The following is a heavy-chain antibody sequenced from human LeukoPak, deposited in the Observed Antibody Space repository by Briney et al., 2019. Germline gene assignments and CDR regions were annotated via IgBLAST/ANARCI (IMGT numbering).Heavy chain of an antibody. Sequence: SETLSLTCTVSGGSISSYYWSWIRQPPGKGLEWIGYIYYSGSTNYNPSLKSRVTISVDTSKNRFSLKVSSVTAADTAVYYCARGYSGSYQTQNFDYWGQGTLVTVSS. D-gene: IGHD1-26*01. J-gene: IGHJ4*02. CDR1: GGSISSYY. CDR3: ARGYSGSYQTQNFDY. V-gene: IGHV4-59*01. CDR2: IYYSGST.